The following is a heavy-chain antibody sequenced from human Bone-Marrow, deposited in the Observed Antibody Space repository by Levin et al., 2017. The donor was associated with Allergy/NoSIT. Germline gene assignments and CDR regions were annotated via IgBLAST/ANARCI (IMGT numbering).Heavy chain of an antibody. CDR2: ITSRSGGAT. V-gene: IGHV3-23*01. D-gene: IGHD3-10*01. Sequence: QPGGSLRLSCAASGFTFSSYAMTWVRQAPGKGLEWVSTITSRSGGATHYADSVKGRLTISRDNSKNTLYLQMNSLRAEDTAVYYCVKDVLSYPYYWGQGTLVTVSS. CDR3: VKDVLSYPYY. CDR1: GFTFSSYA. J-gene: IGHJ4*02.